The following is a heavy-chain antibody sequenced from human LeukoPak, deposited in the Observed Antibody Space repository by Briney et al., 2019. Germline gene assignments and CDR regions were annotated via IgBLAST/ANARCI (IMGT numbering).Heavy chain of an antibody. CDR1: GFTFSTPW. Sequence: PGGSLRLSCVGSGFTFSTPWIHWVRQAPGQGLVWVSGISGDKSHIAYADPVKGRFTISRDNAKNTLHLQMNSLRDEDTAVYYCATATFYVTSGYFPSCGQGTLVTVSS. CDR2: ISGDKSHI. CDR3: ATATFYVTSGYFPS. D-gene: IGHD3-22*01. V-gene: IGHV3-74*01. J-gene: IGHJ5*02.